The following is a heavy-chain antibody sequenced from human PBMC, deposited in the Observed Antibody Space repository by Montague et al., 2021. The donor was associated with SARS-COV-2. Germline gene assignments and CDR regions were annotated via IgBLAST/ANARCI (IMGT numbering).Heavy chain of an antibody. CDR1: GGSISSGTYY. CDR2: ISISGST. Sequence: TLSLTCTVSGGSISSGTYYWSWIRQPAGKGLEWIGRISISGSTXYNPSLESRVTISVDTSKNQFSLKLSSVTAADTAVYYCARDIAVAGLFDYWGQGTLVTVSS. D-gene: IGHD6-19*01. V-gene: IGHV4-61*02. CDR3: ARDIAVAGLFDY. J-gene: IGHJ4*02.